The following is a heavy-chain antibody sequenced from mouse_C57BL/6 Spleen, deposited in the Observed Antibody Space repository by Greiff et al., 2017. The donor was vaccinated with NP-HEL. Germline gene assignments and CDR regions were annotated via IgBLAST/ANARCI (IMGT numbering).Heavy chain of an antibody. V-gene: IGHV1-5*01. D-gene: IGHD2-2*01. Sequence: VQLQQSGTVLARPGASVKMSCKTSGYTFTSYWMHWVKQRPGQGLEWIGAIYPGNSDTSYNQKFKGKAKLTAVTSASTAYMELSSLTNEDSAVYYCTREGGYDLDYYAMDYWGQGTSVTVSS. CDR2: IYPGNSDT. CDR3: TREGGYDLDYYAMDY. J-gene: IGHJ4*01. CDR1: GYTFTSYW.